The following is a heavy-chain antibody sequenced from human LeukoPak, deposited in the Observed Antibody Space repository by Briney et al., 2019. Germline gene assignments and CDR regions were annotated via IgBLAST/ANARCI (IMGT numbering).Heavy chain of an antibody. D-gene: IGHD2-15*01. J-gene: IGHJ4*02. CDR1: GFTFSSYW. V-gene: IGHV3-7*01. CDR3: AKVRVGTAHFDY. CDR2: IKQDGSEK. Sequence: GGSLRLSCAASGFTFSSYWMSWVRQAPGKGLEWVANIKQDGSEKYYVDSVTGRFTVSRDNAKNSLYLQMNSLRAEDTAVYYCAKVRVGTAHFDYWGQGTLVTVSS.